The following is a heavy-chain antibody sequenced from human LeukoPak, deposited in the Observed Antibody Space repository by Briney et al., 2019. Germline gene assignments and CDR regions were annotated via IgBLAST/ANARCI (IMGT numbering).Heavy chain of an antibody. V-gene: IGHV3-23*01. D-gene: IGHD3-10*01. CDR2: FRGCGGST. Sequence: GGSLRLPCAASGFTLNSYAKRWPPQATGKAREGVSAFRGCGGSTYYADSVKGRFTISRDNPKNTLYLQMNSLRAEDTAVYYCAKETYGSGSPFDYGGQGTLVTVSS. CDR3: AKETYGSGSPFDY. J-gene: IGHJ4*02. CDR1: GFTLNSYA.